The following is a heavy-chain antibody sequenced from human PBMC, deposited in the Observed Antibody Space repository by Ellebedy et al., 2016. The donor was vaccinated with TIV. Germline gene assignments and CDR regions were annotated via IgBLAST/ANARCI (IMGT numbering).Heavy chain of an antibody. Sequence: MPSETLSLTCSVSGGSISSSSYFWGWIRQPPGKGLEWIGTIYYSGNNFYNHSLSGRVTISVDTSKNQFSLKMSSVTAADTAVYYCARILRGGSNGDYFDYWGQGTQVTASS. J-gene: IGHJ4*02. CDR3: ARILRGGSNGDYFDY. D-gene: IGHD3-3*01. V-gene: IGHV4-39*07. CDR2: IYYSGNN. CDR1: GGSISSSSYF.